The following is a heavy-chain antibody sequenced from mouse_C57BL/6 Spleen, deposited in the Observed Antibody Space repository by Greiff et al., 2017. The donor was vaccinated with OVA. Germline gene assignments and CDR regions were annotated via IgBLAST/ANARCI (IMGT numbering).Heavy chain of an antibody. CDR3: SKPYSNYVDYYAMDY. J-gene: IGHJ4*01. V-gene: IGHV5-17*01. CDR2: ISSGSSTI. CDR1: GFTFSDYG. Sequence: EVQGVESGGGLVKPGGSLKLSCAASGFTFSDYGMHWVRQAPEKGLEWVAYISSGSSTIYSADTVKGRFTISRDNAKNTLFLQMTRLRSEDTAMYYCSKPYSNYVDYYAMDYWGQGTSVTVSS. D-gene: IGHD2-5*01.